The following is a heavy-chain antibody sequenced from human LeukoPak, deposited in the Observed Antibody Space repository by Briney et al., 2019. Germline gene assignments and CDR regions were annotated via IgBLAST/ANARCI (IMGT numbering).Heavy chain of an antibody. CDR1: GGPFSGYY. Sequence: SENLSLTCAVYGGPFSGYYWSWIRQPPGKGLEWIGEINHSGSTNYNPSLKSRVTISVDTSKNQFSLKLSSVTAADTAVYYCARGLGFRGTYYYGSGSHYFDYWGQGTLVTVSS. J-gene: IGHJ4*02. CDR2: INHSGST. V-gene: IGHV4-34*01. CDR3: ARGLGFRGTYYYGSGSHYFDY. D-gene: IGHD3-10*01.